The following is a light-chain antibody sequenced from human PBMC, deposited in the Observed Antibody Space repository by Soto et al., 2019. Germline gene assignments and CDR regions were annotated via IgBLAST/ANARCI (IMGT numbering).Light chain of an antibody. J-gene: IGKJ4*01. CDR1: QSVSSSY. Sequence: EIVLTQSPGTLSLSPGERVTLSCRASQSVSSSYLAWYQQKPGQAPRLLIYGASRRATGIPDSFSVSGSWTHFTLTITRLEPEDFALYYCQHYRTSFGRGTKVEIK. CDR2: GAS. V-gene: IGKV3-20*01. CDR3: QHYRTS.